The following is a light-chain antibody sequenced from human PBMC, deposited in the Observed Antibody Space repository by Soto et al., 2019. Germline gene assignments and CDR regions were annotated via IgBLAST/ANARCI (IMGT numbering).Light chain of an antibody. Sequence: IQITQPPSSVSAAVGERVTITCPASQVMSSWLARYQQKPGKAPKLLIFAASTLQSGVPSRFSGSGSRTDFTLTITSLQPEDIGTYYCQQTDTLPSTFGQGTRVEIK. V-gene: IGKV1D-12*01. CDR1: QVMSSW. CDR2: AAS. J-gene: IGKJ5*01. CDR3: QQTDTLPST.